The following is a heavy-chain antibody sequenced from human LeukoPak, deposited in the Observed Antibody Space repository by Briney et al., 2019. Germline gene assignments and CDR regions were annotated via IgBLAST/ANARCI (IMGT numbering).Heavy chain of an antibody. D-gene: IGHD3-22*01. CDR1: GFTFSSYW. CDR2: INSDGSST. Sequence: GGSLRLSCAASGFTFSSYWMHWVRQAPGKGLVWVSRINSDGSSTSYADSVKGRFTISRDNAKNTLYLQMNSLRAEDTAVYYCARLGVYDSSGYYEPGGDAFDIWGQGTMVTVSS. J-gene: IGHJ3*02. V-gene: IGHV3-74*01. CDR3: ARLGVYDSSGYYEPGGDAFDI.